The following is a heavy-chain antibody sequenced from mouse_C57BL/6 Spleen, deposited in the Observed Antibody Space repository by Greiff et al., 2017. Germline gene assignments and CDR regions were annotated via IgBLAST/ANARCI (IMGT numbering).Heavy chain of an antibody. Sequence: QVQLKQPGAELVMPGASVKLSCKASGYTFTSYWMHWVKQRPGQGLEWIGEIDPSDSYTNYNQKFKGKSTLTVDKSSSTAYMQLSSLTSEDSAVYYCARPLYGSSYLDYWGQGTTLTVSS. CDR2: IDPSDSYT. J-gene: IGHJ2*01. CDR3: ARPLYGSSYLDY. CDR1: GYTFTSYW. D-gene: IGHD1-1*01. V-gene: IGHV1-69*01.